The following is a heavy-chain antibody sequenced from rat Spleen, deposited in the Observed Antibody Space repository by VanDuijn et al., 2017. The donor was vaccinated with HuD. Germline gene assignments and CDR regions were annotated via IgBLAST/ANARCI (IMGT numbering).Heavy chain of an antibody. D-gene: IGHD1-4*01. CDR3: ARQGGYNSYVMDA. J-gene: IGHJ4*01. CDR2: ISPSGGGT. Sequence: EVHLVESGGDLVQPGGSLKLSCAASGFTFNNYDMAWVRQAPTKGLEWVASISPSGGGTWYRDSVKGRFTVSRDNADSTLYLQMDSLRSEDTATYYCARQGGYNSYVMDAWGQGASVTVSS. V-gene: IGHV5-25*01. CDR1: GFTFNNYD.